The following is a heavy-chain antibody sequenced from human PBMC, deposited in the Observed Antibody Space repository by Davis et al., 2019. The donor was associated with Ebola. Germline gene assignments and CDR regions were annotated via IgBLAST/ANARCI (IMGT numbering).Heavy chain of an antibody. J-gene: IGHJ5*02. V-gene: IGHV4-59*04. CDR1: GGSISSYY. Sequence: SETLSLTCTVSGGSISSYYWSWIRQPPGKGLEWIGYIYHSGSTYYNPSLKSRVTISVDKSKNQFSLKLSSVTAADTAVYYCARRVTMVRGVIIITSWFDPWGQGTLVTVSS. D-gene: IGHD3-10*01. CDR3: ARRVTMVRGVIIITSWFDP. CDR2: IYHSGST.